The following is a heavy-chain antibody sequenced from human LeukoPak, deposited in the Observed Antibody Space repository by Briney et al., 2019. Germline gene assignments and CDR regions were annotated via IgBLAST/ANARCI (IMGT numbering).Heavy chain of an antibody. V-gene: IGHV3-11*04. Sequence: GGSLRLSCAASGFTFSEYYMSWVRQAPGKGLEWISYISTGGNTIYYADSVKGRFTISRDNAKNSLYLQMNSLRAEDTAVYYCARPRSRFADSSGLDYWGQGTLVTVSS. CDR2: ISTGGNTI. J-gene: IGHJ4*02. CDR3: ARPRSRFADSSGLDY. D-gene: IGHD3-22*01. CDR1: GFTFSEYY.